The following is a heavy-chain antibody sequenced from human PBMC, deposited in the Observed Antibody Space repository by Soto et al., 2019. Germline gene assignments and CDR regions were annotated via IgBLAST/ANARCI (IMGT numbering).Heavy chain of an antibody. J-gene: IGHJ6*02. V-gene: IGHV1-2*02. CDR2: INPNSGGT. CDR1: GYTFTGYY. D-gene: IGHD2-8*01. CDR3: ARDPLVLMVYVPYGMDV. Sequence: ASVKVSCKASGYTFTGYYMHWVRQAPGQGLEWMGWINPNSGGTNYAQKFQGRVTMTRDTSISTAYMELSRLRSDDTAVYYCARDPLVLMVYVPYGMDVWGQGTTVTVSS.